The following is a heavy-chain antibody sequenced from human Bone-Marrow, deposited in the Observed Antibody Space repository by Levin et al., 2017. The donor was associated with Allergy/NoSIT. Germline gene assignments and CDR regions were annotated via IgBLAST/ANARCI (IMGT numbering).Heavy chain of an antibody. D-gene: IGHD3-10*01. V-gene: IGHV4-59*08. CDR2: IYYTGTT. CDR3: ARHFGRMNWFDP. J-gene: IGHJ5*02. CDR1: GGSVSSYY. Sequence: PSETLSLTCSVSGGSVSSYYWSWIRQSPGKGLEWIGYIYYTGTTNYNPSFQNRVTISVDTSNDQLSLNLTPVTAADTAVYYCARHFGRMNWFDPWGQGIRVTVSS.